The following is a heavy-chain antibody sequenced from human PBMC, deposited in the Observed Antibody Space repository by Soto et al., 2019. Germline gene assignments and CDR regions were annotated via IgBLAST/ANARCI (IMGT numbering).Heavy chain of an antibody. J-gene: IGHJ6*02. D-gene: IGHD6-25*01. Sequence: SETLSLTCTVSGGSISSYFWSWIRQPPGRGLEWIGHIHYSGSTNYNPSLKSRVTISVDTSKNQVSLKLSSVTAADTAMYFCARQVSSAWAPYHYDMDVWGQGTTVNVSS. CDR1: GGSISSYF. CDR3: ARQVSSAWAPYHYDMDV. CDR2: IHYSGST. V-gene: IGHV4-59*08.